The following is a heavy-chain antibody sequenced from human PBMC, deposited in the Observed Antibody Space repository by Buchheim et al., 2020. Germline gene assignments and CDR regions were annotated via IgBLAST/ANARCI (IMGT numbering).Heavy chain of an antibody. CDR3: AREARLLWFGELLYGLDP. CDR1: GGSFSGYY. J-gene: IGHJ5*02. CDR2: INHRGST. D-gene: IGHD3-10*01. V-gene: IGHV4-34*01. Sequence: QVQLQQWGAGLLKPSETLSLTCAVYGGSFSGYYWSWIRQPPGKGLEWLGEINHRGSTNYNPSLKSRVTISVVTSKNQFSLKLSSVTAADTAVYYCAREARLLWFGELLYGLDPWGQGTL.